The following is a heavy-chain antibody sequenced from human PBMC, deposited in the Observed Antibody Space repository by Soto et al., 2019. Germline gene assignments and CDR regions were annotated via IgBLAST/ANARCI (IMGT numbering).Heavy chain of an antibody. J-gene: IGHJ4*02. V-gene: IGHV1-69*01. CDR2: ITPMFGTP. D-gene: IGHD3-22*01. Sequence: ASVKFSWKASGGTLSSDTITWVRQAPGQGLEWMGGITPMFGTPNYAQKFQGRVTITADESTSTAYMELSSLRSEDTAMYYCARDGTLYDSSAYYYLYWGQGTLVTVSS. CDR1: GGTLSSDT. CDR3: ARDGTLYDSSAYYYLY.